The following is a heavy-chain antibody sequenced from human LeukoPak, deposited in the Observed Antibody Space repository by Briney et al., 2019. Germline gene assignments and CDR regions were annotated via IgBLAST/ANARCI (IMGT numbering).Heavy chain of an antibody. Sequence: GGSLRLSCAASGFTFSSYAMSWVRQAPGKGLEWVSVISGSGGSTYYADSVKGRFTIPRDNSKNTLYLQMNSLRAEDTAVYYCAKDDYGGNVLWGQGTLVTVSS. CDR3: AKDDYGGNVL. D-gene: IGHD4-23*01. V-gene: IGHV3-23*01. CDR1: GFTFSSYA. J-gene: IGHJ4*02. CDR2: ISGSGGST.